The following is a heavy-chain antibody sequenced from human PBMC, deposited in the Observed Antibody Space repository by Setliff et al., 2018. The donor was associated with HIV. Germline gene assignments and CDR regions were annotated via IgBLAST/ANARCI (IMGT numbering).Heavy chain of an antibody. CDR2: IYHDGST. D-gene: IGHD3-10*01. J-gene: IGHJ4*02. V-gene: IGHV4-59*01. CDR3: ARIGWKQGAVGSFCDY. CDR1: GGSINSSY. Sequence: SETLSLTCTVSGGSINSSYLRWSRQSPGKGLEWFGYIYHDGSTNYNTSLKSRLTMSMDMSKNLLSLRLRSVTAADTAVYYCARIGWKQGAVGSFCDYWGQGTLVTVSS.